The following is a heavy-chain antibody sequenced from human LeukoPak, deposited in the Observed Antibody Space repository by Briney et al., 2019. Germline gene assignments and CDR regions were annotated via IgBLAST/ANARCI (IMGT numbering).Heavy chain of an antibody. CDR1: GGSISSYY. CDR3: AREGGSYYASFDY. Sequence: PSETLSLTCTVSGGSISSYYWSWIRQPPGKGLEWIGYIYYSGSTNYNPSLKSRVTISVDTSKNQFSLKLSSVTAADTAVYYCAREGGSYYASFDYWGQGTLVTVSS. J-gene: IGHJ4*02. V-gene: IGHV4-59*01. D-gene: IGHD1-26*01. CDR2: IYYSGST.